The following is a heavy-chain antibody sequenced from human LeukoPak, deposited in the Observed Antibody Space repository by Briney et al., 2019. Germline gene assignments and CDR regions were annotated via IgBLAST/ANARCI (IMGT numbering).Heavy chain of an antibody. CDR1: GFSFDDYG. V-gene: IGHV3-21*06. Sequence: GGSLRLSCAASGFSFDDYGMTWVRQAPGKGLEWVSSITASSTAIYSADSVKGRFTISRDNAKNSLYLDINCLRAEDTAVYYCARQWGWFTSGWWLDTLDVWGQGSMVIVSS. CDR2: ITASSTAI. D-gene: IGHD6-19*01. CDR3: ARQWGWFTSGWWLDTLDV. J-gene: IGHJ3*01.